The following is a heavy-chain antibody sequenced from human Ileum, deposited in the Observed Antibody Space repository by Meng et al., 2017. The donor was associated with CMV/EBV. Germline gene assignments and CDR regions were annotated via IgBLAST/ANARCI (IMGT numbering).Heavy chain of an antibody. CDR1: GYNFISYG. J-gene: IGHJ4*02. V-gene: IGHV1-18*01. Sequence: ASVKVSCQASGYNFISYGISWVRQAPGQGLEWMGWISGYNGITNYAQKFQGRVTMTTDTFTKTAYMELRSLRSDDTAVYYCARDGSGTYFNPIFDYWGQGSLVTVSS. CDR3: ARDGSGTYFNPIFDY. CDR2: ISGYNGIT. D-gene: IGHD3-10*01.